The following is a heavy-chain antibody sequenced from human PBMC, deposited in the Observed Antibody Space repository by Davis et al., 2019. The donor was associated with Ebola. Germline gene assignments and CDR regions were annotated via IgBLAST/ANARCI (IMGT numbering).Heavy chain of an antibody. CDR1: GFTVSSNY. CDR2: IYNGGST. CDR3: ARQLPYYSYGMDV. Sequence: GESLKISCAASGFTVSSNYMSWVRQAPGKGLEWVSVIYNGGSTYYADSVKGRFTISRDNSKNTLYLQMNSLRAEVTAVYFCARQLPYYSYGMDVWGQGTTVTVSS. D-gene: IGHD2-2*01. J-gene: IGHJ6*02. V-gene: IGHV3-53*01.